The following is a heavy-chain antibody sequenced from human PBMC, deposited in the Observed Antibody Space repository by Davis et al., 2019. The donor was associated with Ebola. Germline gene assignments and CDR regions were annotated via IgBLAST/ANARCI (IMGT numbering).Heavy chain of an antibody. CDR2: LTGSSGSNT. V-gene: IGHV3-23*01. CDR3: VRINYDFWRGDPRGMDV. J-gene: IGHJ6*02. D-gene: IGHD3/OR15-3a*01. CDR1: GFTSSSYA. Sequence: PGGSLRLSCEASGFTSSSYAMSWVRLSPGRGLEWVSGLTGSSGSNTYYADSVKGRFIISRDRSKNTLNLQMNSLRAEDTAVYYCVRINYDFWRGDPRGMDVWGQGTTVSVSS.